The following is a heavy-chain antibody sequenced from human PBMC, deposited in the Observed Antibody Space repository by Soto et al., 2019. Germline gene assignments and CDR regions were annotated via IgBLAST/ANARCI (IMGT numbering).Heavy chain of an antibody. CDR2: IYYSGST. D-gene: IGHD4-17*01. CDR1: GGSISSSSYY. Sequence: SETLSLTCTVSGGSISSSSYYWGWIRQPPGKGLEWIGSIYYSGSTYYNPSLKSRVTISVDTSKNQFSLKLSSVTAADTAVYYYARVTTVNAFDIWGQGTMVTVSS. CDR3: ARVTTVNAFDI. J-gene: IGHJ3*02. V-gene: IGHV4-39*01.